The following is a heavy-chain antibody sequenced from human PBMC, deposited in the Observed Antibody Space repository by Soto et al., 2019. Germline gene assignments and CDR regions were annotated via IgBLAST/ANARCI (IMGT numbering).Heavy chain of an antibody. CDR3: VRRVSGNYDY. Sequence: EVQLAESGGGMVQPGGSLRLSCVASGFTFSSYDMHWVRQAPGKGLEYVSSISSNWGTTYYGNSVKGRFTISRDKSKNTLYLQMGSLRAEDMAVYYCVRRVSGNYDYWGQGTLVTVSS. V-gene: IGHV3-64*01. CDR1: GFTFSSYD. D-gene: IGHD1-7*01. CDR2: ISSNWGTT. J-gene: IGHJ4*02.